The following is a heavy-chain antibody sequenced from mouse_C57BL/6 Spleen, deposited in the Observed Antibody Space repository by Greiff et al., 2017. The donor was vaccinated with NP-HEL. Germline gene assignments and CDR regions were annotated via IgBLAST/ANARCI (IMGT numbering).Heavy chain of an antibody. D-gene: IGHD1-1*01. CDR3: ARVYYGSSYFDY. Sequence: QVQLKQSGAELVKPGASVKISCKASGYAFSSYWMNWVKQRPGKGLEWIGQIYPGDGDTNYNGKFKGKATLTADKSSSTAYMQLSSLTSEDSAVYFCARVYYGSSYFDYWGQGTTLTVSS. CDR2: IYPGDGDT. J-gene: IGHJ2*01. V-gene: IGHV1-80*01. CDR1: GYAFSSYW.